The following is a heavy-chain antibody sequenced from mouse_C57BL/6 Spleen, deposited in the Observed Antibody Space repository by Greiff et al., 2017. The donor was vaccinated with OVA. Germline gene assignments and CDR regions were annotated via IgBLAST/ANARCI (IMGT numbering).Heavy chain of an antibody. CDR1: GYTFTSYW. CDR2: IYPGSGST. J-gene: IGHJ2*01. Sequence: VQLQQPGAELVKPGASVKMSCKASGYTFTSYWITWVKQRPGQGLEWIGDIYPGSGSTNYNEKFKSKATLTVATSSSTAYMLLSSLTSADSAVYYCAITHNGYYLYYFDYWGQGTTLTVSS. D-gene: IGHD2-3*01. CDR3: AITHNGYYLYYFDY. V-gene: IGHV1-55*01.